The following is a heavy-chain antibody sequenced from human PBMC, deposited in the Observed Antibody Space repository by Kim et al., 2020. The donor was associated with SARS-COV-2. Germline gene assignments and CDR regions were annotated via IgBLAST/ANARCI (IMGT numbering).Heavy chain of an antibody. CDR1: GGTFSSYA. D-gene: IGHD6-19*01. V-gene: IGHV1-69*13. Sequence: SVKVSCKASGGTFSSYAISWVRQAPGQGLEWMGGIIPIFGTANYAQKFQGRVTITADESTSTAYMELSSLRSEDTAVYYCARAPVQQWLLRGAFDIWGQGTMVTVSS. J-gene: IGHJ3*02. CDR3: ARAPVQQWLLRGAFDI. CDR2: IIPIFGTA.